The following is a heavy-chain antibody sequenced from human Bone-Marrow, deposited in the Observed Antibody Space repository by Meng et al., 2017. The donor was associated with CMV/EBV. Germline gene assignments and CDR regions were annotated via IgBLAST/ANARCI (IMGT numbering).Heavy chain of an antibody. V-gene: IGHV1-2*02. D-gene: IGHD2-2*01. J-gene: IGHJ6*02. CDR1: GYTFTGYY. Sequence: ASVRGSCKASGYTFTGYYMHWVRQAPGQGLEWMGWINPNSGGTNYAQKFQGRVTMTRDTSISTAYMELSRLRSDDTAVYYCARDCSSSGCAPEVLYYYYYYGMDVWGQGTTVTVSS. CDR2: INPNSGGT. CDR3: ARDCSSSGCAPEVLYYYYYYGMDV.